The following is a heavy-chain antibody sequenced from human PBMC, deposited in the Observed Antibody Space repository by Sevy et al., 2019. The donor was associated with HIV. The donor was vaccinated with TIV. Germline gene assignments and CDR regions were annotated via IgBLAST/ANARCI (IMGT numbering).Heavy chain of an antibody. V-gene: IGHV3-33*01. CDR3: ARYWGRDGHSIDY. D-gene: IGHD3-16*01. Sequence: GESLKISCATSGFIFSNYAMHWIRQAPGKGLEWGAVIWYDGTDKNYADYVQGRFTISRDNSKNTLFLQMNSLRVEDTAVYYCARYWGRDGHSIDYWGQGTLVTVSS. CDR2: IWYDGTDK. J-gene: IGHJ4*02. CDR1: GFIFSNYA.